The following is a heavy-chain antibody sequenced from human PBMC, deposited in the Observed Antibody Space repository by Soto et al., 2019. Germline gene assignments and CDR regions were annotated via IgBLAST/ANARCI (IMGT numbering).Heavy chain of an antibody. CDR1: GGSISSGDYY. Sequence: QVQLQESGPGLVKPLQTLSLTCTVSGGSISSGDYYWSWIRQPPGKGLEWIGYIYYSGSTYYNPSLKSRVTISVNTSKNQFSLKLSSVTAADTAVYYCAREAGSGSYYGTDSYYFDYWGQGTLVTVSS. J-gene: IGHJ4*02. V-gene: IGHV4-30-4*01. D-gene: IGHD1-26*01. CDR3: AREAGSGSYYGTDSYYFDY. CDR2: IYYSGST.